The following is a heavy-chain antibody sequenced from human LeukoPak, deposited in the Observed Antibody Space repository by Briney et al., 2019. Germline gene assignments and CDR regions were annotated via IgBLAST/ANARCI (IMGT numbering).Heavy chain of an antibody. CDR3: ARRTSRGYFDY. J-gene: IGHJ4*02. V-gene: IGHV1-46*01. Sequence: ASVKVSCTASGYTFTSYYIHWVRQAPGQGLEWMGIINPSGGGTSYAQKFQGRVTMTRDTSTSTVYMELSSLRSEDTAVYYCARRTSRGYFDYWGQGTLVTVSS. D-gene: IGHD1-14*01. CDR1: GYTFTSYY. CDR2: INPSGGGT.